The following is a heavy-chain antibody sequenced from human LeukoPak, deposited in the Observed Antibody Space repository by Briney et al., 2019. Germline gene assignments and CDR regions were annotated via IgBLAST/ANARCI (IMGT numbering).Heavy chain of an antibody. D-gene: IGHD3-10*01. CDR1: GFTFSSYS. CDR3: ARGVGVYYYMDV. V-gene: IGHV3-48*01. CDR2: ISSSSSTI. J-gene: IGHJ6*03. Sequence: GGSLRLSCGASGFTFSSYSMNWVRQAPGKGLEWVSYISSSSSTIYYAVSVKGRFTISRDNAKNSLYLQMNSLRAEDTAVYYCARGVGVYYYMDVWGKGTTVTVSS.